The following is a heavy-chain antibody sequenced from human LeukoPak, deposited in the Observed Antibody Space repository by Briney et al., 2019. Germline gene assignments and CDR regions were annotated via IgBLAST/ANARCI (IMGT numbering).Heavy chain of an antibody. D-gene: IGHD3-3*01. CDR1: GYTFTSYG. J-gene: IGHJ5*02. CDR3: ARDRNLNYDFWSGQNPTHWLDP. V-gene: IGHV1-18*01. CDR2: ISAYNGNT. Sequence: APVKVSCKASGYTFTSYGISWVRQAPGQGLEWMGWISAYNGNTNYAQKLQGRVTMTTDTSTSTAYMELRSLRSDDTAVYYCARDRNLNYDFWSGQNPTHWLDPWGQGTLVTVSS.